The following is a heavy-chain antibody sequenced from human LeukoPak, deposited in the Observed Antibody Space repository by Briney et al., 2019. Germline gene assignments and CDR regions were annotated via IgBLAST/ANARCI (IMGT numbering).Heavy chain of an antibody. Sequence: SETLSLTCTVSGGSISSYYWSWIRQPPGNGLEWIGYIYYSGSTNYNPSLKSRVTISVDTSKNQFSLKLSSVTAADTAVYYCAADVGLRYFDYWGQGTLVTVSS. J-gene: IGHJ4*02. CDR3: AADVGLRYFDY. D-gene: IGHD5/OR15-5a*01. CDR1: GGSISSYY. CDR2: IYYSGST. V-gene: IGHV4-59*01.